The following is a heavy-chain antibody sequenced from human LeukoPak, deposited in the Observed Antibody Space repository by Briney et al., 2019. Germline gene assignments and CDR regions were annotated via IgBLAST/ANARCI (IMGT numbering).Heavy chain of an antibody. J-gene: IGHJ4*02. CDR3: ARDRLQGWVPDYFDY. CDR2: ISYDGSNK. Sequence: GGSLRLSCAASGFTFSSYEMNWVRQAPGKGLEWVAVISYDGSNKYYADSVKGRFTISRDNSKNTLYLQMNSLRAEDTAVYYCARDRLQGWVPDYFDYWGQGTLVTVSS. D-gene: IGHD6-19*01. V-gene: IGHV3-30*04. CDR1: GFTFSSYE.